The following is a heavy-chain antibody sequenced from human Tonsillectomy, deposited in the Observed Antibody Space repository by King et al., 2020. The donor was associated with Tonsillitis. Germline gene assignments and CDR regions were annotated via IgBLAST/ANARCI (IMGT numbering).Heavy chain of an antibody. J-gene: IGHJ4*02. D-gene: IGHD6-19*01. CDR2: INPSGGST. CDR3: ARGRSGYSSGWYPTYFDY. V-gene: IGHV1-46*01. Sequence: QLVQSGAEVKKPGASVKVSCKASGYTFTSYCMHWVRQAPGQGLEWMGIINPSGGSTSYAQKFQGRVTMTRDTSTSTVYMELSSLRSEDTAVYYCARGRSGYSSGWYPTYFDYWGQGTLVTVSS. CDR1: GYTFTSYC.